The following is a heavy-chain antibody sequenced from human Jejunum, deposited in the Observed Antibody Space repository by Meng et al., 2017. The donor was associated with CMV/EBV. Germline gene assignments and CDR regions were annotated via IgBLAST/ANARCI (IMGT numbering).Heavy chain of an antibody. Sequence: FTLASKWTAWVRQGAGKGVEGVDNIKQDGSMKYYVDSVKGRFTITRDNAQNSLFLQMNSLRDEDTAVYFCARWVVPHGVGYGMDVWGQGTTVTVSS. CDR2: IKQDGSMK. CDR3: ARWVVPHGVGYGMDV. CDR1: FTLASKW. D-gene: IGHD2-2*01. J-gene: IGHJ6*02. V-gene: IGHV3-7*01.